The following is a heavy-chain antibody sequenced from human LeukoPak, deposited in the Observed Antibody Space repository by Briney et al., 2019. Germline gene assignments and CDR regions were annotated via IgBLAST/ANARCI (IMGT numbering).Heavy chain of an antibody. D-gene: IGHD3-22*01. J-gene: IGHJ4*02. Sequence: GGSLRLSCAASGFTFSSYSMNWVRQAPGKGLEWVSSISSSSSYIYYADSVKGRFTISRDNAKNSLYLQMNSLRAEDTAVYYCARGSVYYYDSSGSYYFDHWGQGTLVTVSS. CDR1: GFTFSSYS. V-gene: IGHV3-21*01. CDR3: ARGSVYYYDSSGSYYFDH. CDR2: ISSSSSYI.